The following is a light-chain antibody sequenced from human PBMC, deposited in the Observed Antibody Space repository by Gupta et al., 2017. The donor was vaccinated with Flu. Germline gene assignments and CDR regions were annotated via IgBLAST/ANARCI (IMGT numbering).Light chain of an antibody. Sequence: QSALTQPASVSGSPGQSITISCTGTSSDVGGYHYVSWYQQHPDKAPKLMISEVSDRPSGVSNRFSGSKSGNTASLTISGLQAEDEADYYCSSYTSSSTRVFGTGTKVTVL. CDR3: SSYTSSSTRV. CDR2: EVS. CDR1: SSDVGGYHY. V-gene: IGLV2-14*01. J-gene: IGLJ1*01.